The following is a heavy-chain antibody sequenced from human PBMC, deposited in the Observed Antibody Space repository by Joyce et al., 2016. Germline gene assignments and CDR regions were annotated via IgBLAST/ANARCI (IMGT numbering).Heavy chain of an antibody. V-gene: IGHV3-21*01. J-gene: IGHJ6*02. CDR1: GFTFSSYS. D-gene: IGHD5/OR15-5a*01. CDR2: ISSNRNYI. CDR3: ARNSAPRASTYYGLDV. Sequence: EVQLVESGGGLVRPGGSLRLSCAASGFTFSSYSMNWVRQAPGKGLEWVSFISSNRNYIYYAESVKGRFTISRDNAKSSLFLQMDSLRAEDTAVYYCARNSAPRASTYYGLDVWGQGTTVTVSS.